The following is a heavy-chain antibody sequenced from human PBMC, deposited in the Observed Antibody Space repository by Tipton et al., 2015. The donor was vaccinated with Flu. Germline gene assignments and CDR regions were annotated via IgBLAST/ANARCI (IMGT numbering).Heavy chain of an antibody. V-gene: IGHV4-59*01. J-gene: IGHJ6*02. CDR3: ARGALWSMYYYYYGMDV. CDR1: GGSISSYY. Sequence: TLSLTCTVSGGSISSYYWSWIRQPPGKGLEWIGYIYYSGSTNYNPSLKSRVTISVDTSKNQFSLKLSSVTAADTAVYYCARGALWSMYYYYYGMDVWGQGTTVTVSS. CDR2: IYYSGST. D-gene: IGHD2-21*01.